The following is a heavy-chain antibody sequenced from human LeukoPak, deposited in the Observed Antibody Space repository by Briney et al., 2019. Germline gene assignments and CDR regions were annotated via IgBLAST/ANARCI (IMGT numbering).Heavy chain of an antibody. CDR1: GFTFSSYW. V-gene: IGHV3-74*01. CDR3: AREDLIAAAGGWFDP. CDR2: INSDGSST. D-gene: IGHD6-13*01. J-gene: IGHJ5*02. Sequence: PGGSLRLSCAASGFTFSSYWMHWVRQAPGKGLVWVSRINSDGSSTNYADSVKGRFTISRDNAKNTLYLQMNSLRAEDTAVYYCAREDLIAAAGGWFDPWGQGTLVTASS.